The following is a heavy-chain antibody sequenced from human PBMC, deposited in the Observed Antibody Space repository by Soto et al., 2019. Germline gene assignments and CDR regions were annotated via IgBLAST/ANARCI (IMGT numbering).Heavy chain of an antibody. J-gene: IGHJ4*02. CDR2: ISYDGSNK. D-gene: IGHD2-2*01. Sequence: HPGGSLRLSCAASGFTFSSYAMHWVRQAPGKGLEWVAVISYDGSNKYYADSVKGRFTISRDNSKNTLYLQMNSLRAEDTAVYYCARGKEHCSSTSCSGATEYFDYWGQGT. V-gene: IGHV3-30-3*01. CDR1: GFTFSSYA. CDR3: ARGKEHCSSTSCSGATEYFDY.